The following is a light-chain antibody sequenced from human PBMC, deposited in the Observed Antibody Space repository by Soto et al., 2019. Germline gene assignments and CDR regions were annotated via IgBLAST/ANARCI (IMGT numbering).Light chain of an antibody. CDR3: QLRSTWPLS. J-gene: IGKJ4*01. Sequence: EVVLTQSPATLSLSPGERATLSCRASQSVRSLLAWYHQKPGQAPRLLIYDASNRATGIPGRISGSESGTDLPLIISSLEPEGRGLCYGQLRSTWPLSFAGGTKV. CDR1: QSVRSL. CDR2: DAS. V-gene: IGKV3-11*01.